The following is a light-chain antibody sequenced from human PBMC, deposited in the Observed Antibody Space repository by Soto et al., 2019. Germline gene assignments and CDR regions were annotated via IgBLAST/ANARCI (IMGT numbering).Light chain of an antibody. J-gene: IGLJ3*02. CDR1: SSGVGGYNY. Sequence: SALTQPASVSGSPGQSITISCTGTSSGVGGYNYVSWYQQHPGKAPKLMIYEVSNRPSGVSDRFSGSRSGNTASLTISGLQAEDESDYYSISYTSSSTWVFGGGTKLTVL. V-gene: IGLV2-14*01. CDR2: EVS. CDR3: ISYTSSSTWV.